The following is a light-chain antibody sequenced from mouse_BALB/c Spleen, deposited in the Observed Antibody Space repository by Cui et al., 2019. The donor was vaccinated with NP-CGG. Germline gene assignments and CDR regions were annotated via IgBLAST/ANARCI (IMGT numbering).Light chain of an antibody. V-gene: IGLV1*01. J-gene: IGLJ1*01. CDR1: TGAVTTSNY. CDR3: ALWYSNHWV. CDR2: GTN. Sequence: QAAVTQASAPTSSPGETATLTCRSSTGAVTTSNYANWVQEKPDHLFAGLIGGTNNRVPGVPARFSGSLIGDKAALTITGAQTEDEAIYFCALWYSNHWVFGGGTKLTVL.